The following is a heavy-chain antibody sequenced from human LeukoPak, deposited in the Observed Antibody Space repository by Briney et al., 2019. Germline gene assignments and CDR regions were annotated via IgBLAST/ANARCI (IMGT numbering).Heavy chain of an antibody. Sequence: ASVKVSCKASGYTFTGYYMHWVRQAPGQGLERMGWINPNSGGTNYAQKFQGRVTMTRDTSISTAYMELSRLRSDDTAVYYCARGSPYYYDSSGYPDYWGQGTLVTVSS. D-gene: IGHD3-22*01. J-gene: IGHJ4*02. V-gene: IGHV1-2*02. CDR1: GYTFTGYY. CDR2: INPNSGGT. CDR3: ARGSPYYYDSSGYPDY.